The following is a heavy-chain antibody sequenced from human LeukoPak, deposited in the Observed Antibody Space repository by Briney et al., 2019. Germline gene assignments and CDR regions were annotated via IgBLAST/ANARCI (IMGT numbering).Heavy chain of an antibody. CDR2: IYYSGST. CDR3: ARGWLNIAAAGTWWFDP. V-gene: IGHV4-39*07. D-gene: IGHD6-13*01. Sequence: PSETLSLTCTVSRDSISSSTYYWGWIRQPPGKGLEWIGSIYYSGSTYYNPSLKSRVTISVDTSKNQFSLKLSSVTAADTAVYYCARGWLNIAAAGTWWFDPWGQGTLVTVSS. J-gene: IGHJ5*02. CDR1: RDSISSSTYY.